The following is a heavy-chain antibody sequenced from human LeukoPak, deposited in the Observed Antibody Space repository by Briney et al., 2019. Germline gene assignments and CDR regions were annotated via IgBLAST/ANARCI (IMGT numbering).Heavy chain of an antibody. V-gene: IGHV1-69*06. CDR1: GGTFSSYA. CDR2: IIPIFGTA. J-gene: IGHJ5*02. D-gene: IGHD1-7*01. CDR3: ARGASGNGTGTPFVVPFNSYFDP. Sequence: ASVKVSCKASGGTFSSYAISWVRQAPGQGLEWMGGIIPIFGTANYAQKFQGRVTMTADTSTTTVYMELRSLTSEDTALYFCARGASGNGTGTPFVVPFNSYFDPWGQGTLVTVSS.